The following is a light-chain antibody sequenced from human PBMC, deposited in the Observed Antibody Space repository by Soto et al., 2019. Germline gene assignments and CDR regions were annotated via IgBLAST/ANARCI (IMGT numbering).Light chain of an antibody. CDR3: AAWDGSLSGRV. J-gene: IGLJ3*02. CDR1: SSNIGTNS. V-gene: IGLV1-47*01. CDR2: RNN. Sequence: QSVLTQPPSASGTPGQRVTISCSGSSSNIGTNSVYWYQQLPGTAPKLLVYRNNQRPSGVSDRFSVSKSGTSASLAISGPRSEDEADYYCAAWDGSLSGRVFGGGTKVTVL.